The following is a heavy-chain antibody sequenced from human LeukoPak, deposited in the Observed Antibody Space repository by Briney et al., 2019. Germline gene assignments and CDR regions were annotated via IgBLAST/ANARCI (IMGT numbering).Heavy chain of an antibody. J-gene: IGHJ1*01. CDR3: ATYSSSNGREFQY. CDR1: GFTFSNYW. V-gene: IGHV3-7*01. D-gene: IGHD2-2*01. Sequence: GRSLRLSCEGSGFTFSNYWMSWVRQAPGKGLEWVANIQQHGSETYYGDSVKGRFTISRDNAKNSLYLQMNSLRAEDTAVYYCATYSSSNGREFQYWGQGTLVTVSS. CDR2: IQQHGSET.